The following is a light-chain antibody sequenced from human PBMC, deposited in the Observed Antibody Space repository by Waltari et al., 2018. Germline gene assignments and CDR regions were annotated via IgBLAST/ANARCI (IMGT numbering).Light chain of an antibody. Sequence: SSLTPPRSLSGPPGPSVTSPCPGTSSALTTSDHVSWYQQHPGKAPKLITYGVTERPAGVPHRFSGSKSGDTASLTISGLQADDEADYYCCSYAGSYTWVFGGGTKLTVL. CDR1: SSALTTSDH. V-gene: IGLV2-11*01. J-gene: IGLJ3*02. CDR2: GVT. CDR3: CSYAGSYTWV.